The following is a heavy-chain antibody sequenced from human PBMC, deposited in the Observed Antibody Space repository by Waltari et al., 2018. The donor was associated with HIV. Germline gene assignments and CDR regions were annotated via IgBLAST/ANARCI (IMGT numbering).Heavy chain of an antibody. J-gene: IGHJ5*02. CDR2: ISSSCSTI. CDR1: GFTFRSYS. V-gene: IGHV3-48*02. D-gene: IGHD4-17*01. CDR3: AGGLMTTSPT. Sequence: EVQLVESGGGLVQPGGSLRLSCAASGFTFRSYSMNWVRQAPGKGLERVSYISSSCSTIYYADSVKGRLTISRDNAKNSLYLQMNSLRDEDTAVYYCAGGLMTTSPTWGQGTLVTVSS.